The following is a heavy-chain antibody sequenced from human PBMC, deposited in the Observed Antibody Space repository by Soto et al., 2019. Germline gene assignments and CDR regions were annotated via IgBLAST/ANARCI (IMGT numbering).Heavy chain of an antibody. Sequence: PGGSLRLSCAASGFTFSDYYMSWIRQAPGKGLEWVSYISSSSSYTNYADSVKGRFTISRDNAKNSLYLQMNSLRAEDTAVYYCARELTVEKQLWLPLDAFDIWGQGTMVTVSS. D-gene: IGHD5-18*01. CDR1: GFTFSDYY. J-gene: IGHJ3*02. CDR3: ARELTVEKQLWLPLDAFDI. V-gene: IGHV3-11*05. CDR2: ISSSSSYT.